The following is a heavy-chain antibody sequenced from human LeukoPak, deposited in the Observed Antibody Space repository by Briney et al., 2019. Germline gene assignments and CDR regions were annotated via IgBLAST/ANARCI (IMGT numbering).Heavy chain of an antibody. Sequence: SQTLSLTCTVSGASISSGSYYWSWIRQPAGKGLEWIGYIYYSGSTNYNPSLKSRVTISVDTSKNQFSLKLGSVTAADTAVYYCARVAYCGGDCSFDYWGQGTLVTVSS. D-gene: IGHD2-21*02. CDR3: ARVAYCGGDCSFDY. CDR1: GASISSGSYY. J-gene: IGHJ4*02. CDR2: IYYSGST. V-gene: IGHV4-61*10.